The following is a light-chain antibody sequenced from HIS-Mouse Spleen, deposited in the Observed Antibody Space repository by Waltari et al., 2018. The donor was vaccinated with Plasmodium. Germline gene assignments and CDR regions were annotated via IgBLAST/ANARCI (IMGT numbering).Light chain of an antibody. CDR2: EDS. CDR3: YSTDSSGNHRV. J-gene: IGLJ3*02. V-gene: IGLV3-10*01. Sequence: SYELTQPPSVPVSPGQTARITCSGDALPKKYAYRYQQKSGQAPVLVINEDSKRPSGIPERFSGSSSGTMATLTIGGAQVEDEADYYCYSTDSSGNHRVFGGGTKLTVL. CDR1: ALPKKY.